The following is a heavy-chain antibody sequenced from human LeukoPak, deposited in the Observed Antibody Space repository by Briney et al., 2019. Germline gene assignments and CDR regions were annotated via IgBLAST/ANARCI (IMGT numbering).Heavy chain of an antibody. CDR1: GGSFSGYY. V-gene: IGHV4-34*01. CDR3: ARGRLARSPYFDY. CDR2: INHSGST. Sequence: PSETLSLTCAVYGGSFSGYYWSWNRQPPGKGLEWIGEINHSGSTNYNPSLKSRVTISVETSKNQFSLNLSSVTAADTAVYYCARGRLARSPYFDYWGQGTLVTVSS. D-gene: IGHD6-19*01. J-gene: IGHJ4*02.